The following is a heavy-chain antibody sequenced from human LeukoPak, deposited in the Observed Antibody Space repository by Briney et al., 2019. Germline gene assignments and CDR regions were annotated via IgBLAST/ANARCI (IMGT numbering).Heavy chain of an antibody. CDR1: GFXFGDYA. Sequence: GGSLRLSCTASGFXFGDYALSWVRQAPGKGLEWVGFIRSKPYGGTTEYAASVKGRFTISRDDSKSIAYLQMNSLKTEDTAVYYCTRERVAVAAYYFDYWGQGTLVTVSS. CDR2: IRSKPYGGTT. D-gene: IGHD6-19*01. V-gene: IGHV3-49*04. CDR3: TRERVAVAAYYFDY. J-gene: IGHJ4*02.